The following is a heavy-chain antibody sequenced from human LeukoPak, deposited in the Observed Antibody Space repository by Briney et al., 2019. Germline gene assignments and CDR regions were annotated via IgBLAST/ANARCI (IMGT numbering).Heavy chain of an antibody. CDR1: GYTFTSYY. J-gene: IGHJ6*02. V-gene: IGHV1-46*01. CDR2: INPSGGSI. CDR3: ARDSPDYYYYYGMDV. Sequence: ASVKVSCKASGYTFTSYYMHWVRQAPGQGLEWMGTINPSGGSISYAQKFQGRVTVTRDTSTSTVYMELSSLRSGDTAVYYCARDSPDYYYYYGMDVWGQGTTVTVSS.